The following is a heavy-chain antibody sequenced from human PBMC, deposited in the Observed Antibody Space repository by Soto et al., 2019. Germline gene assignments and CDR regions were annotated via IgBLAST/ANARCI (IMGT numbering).Heavy chain of an antibody. V-gene: IGHV4-4*07. CDR3: ATGRSEVVPGAMDT. J-gene: IGHJ5*02. Sequence: SATLSLTCPVSGCSFSMYYCNWVRKSAGRGLEWIGRVYPSGSTTYNPSLKSRLTMSVDTSKNQFSLRLTSVTAADTAVYYCATGRSEVVPGAMDTWGRGTLVTVSS. CDR1: GCSFSMYY. D-gene: IGHD2-2*01. CDR2: VYPSGST.